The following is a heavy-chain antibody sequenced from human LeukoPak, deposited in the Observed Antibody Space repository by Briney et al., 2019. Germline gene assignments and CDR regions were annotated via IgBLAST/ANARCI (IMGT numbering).Heavy chain of an antibody. D-gene: IGHD2-15*01. CDR1: GYSISSGYY. V-gene: IGHV4-38-2*02. Sequence: SETLSLXCTVSGYSISSGYYWAWMRQPPGKGLEWIGSINHSGSTYYNPSLKSRVTVSVDTSKNQVSLGLSSVTAADTAVYYCARVCSSGRCLDYWGQGTLVTVSS. CDR3: ARVCSSGRCLDY. J-gene: IGHJ4*02. CDR2: INHSGST.